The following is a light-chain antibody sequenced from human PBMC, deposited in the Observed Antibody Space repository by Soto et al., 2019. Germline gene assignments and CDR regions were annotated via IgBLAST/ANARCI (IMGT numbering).Light chain of an antibody. J-gene: IGKJ1*01. V-gene: IGKV3-11*01. Sequence: EIVLTQSPVTLSLSPGERATLSCRASQSVTDFLAWYQQKPGQAPRLLIYGASNRATGIPDRFSGSGSGTDFTLTISSLQPEDFATYYCQQSYSTPWTFGQGTKVDIK. CDR2: GAS. CDR1: QSVTDF. CDR3: QQSYSTPWT.